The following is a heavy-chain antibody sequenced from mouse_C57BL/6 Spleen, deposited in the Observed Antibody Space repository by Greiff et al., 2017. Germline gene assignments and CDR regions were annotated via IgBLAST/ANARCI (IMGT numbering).Heavy chain of an antibody. Sequence: QVQLQQSGAELVRPGTSVKVSCKASGYAFTNYLIEWVKQRPGQGLEWIGVINPGSGGTNYNEKFKGKATLTEDTSSSTAYMQLSSLTSEDAAVYFCARGPDMDYWGQGTSVTVSS. V-gene: IGHV1-54*01. J-gene: IGHJ4*01. CDR3: ARGPDMDY. CDR2: INPGSGGT. CDR1: GYAFTNYL.